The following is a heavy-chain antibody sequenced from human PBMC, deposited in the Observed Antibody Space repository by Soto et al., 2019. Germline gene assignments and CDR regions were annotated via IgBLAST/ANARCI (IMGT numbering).Heavy chain of an antibody. D-gene: IGHD3-3*01. J-gene: IGHJ5*02. CDR1: GGSISSYY. CDR3: AKQGSIPFFGGVTNWFAP. CDR2: IYYSGST. V-gene: IGHV4-59*01. Sequence: SETLSLTCTVSGGSISSYYWSWIRQPPGKGLEWIGYIYYSGSTNYNPSLKSRVTISVDTSKNQFSLKLSSVTAADTAVYYCAKQGSIPFFGGVTNWFAPWGQGTLVPVSS.